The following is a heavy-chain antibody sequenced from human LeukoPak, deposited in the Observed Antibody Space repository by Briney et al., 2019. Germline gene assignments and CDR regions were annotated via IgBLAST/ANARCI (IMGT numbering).Heavy chain of an antibody. CDR3: AKDLEQWLAPGDFDY. D-gene: IGHD6-19*01. V-gene: IGHV3-23*01. J-gene: IGHJ4*02. CDR1: GITFNSYA. CDR2: ISGSGGST. Sequence: GGSVRLSCAASGITFNSYAMSWVRQAPGKGLEWVSAISGSGGSTYYADSVKGRFTISRDNSKNTLYLQMNSLRAEDTAVYYCAKDLEQWLAPGDFDYWGQGTLVTVSS.